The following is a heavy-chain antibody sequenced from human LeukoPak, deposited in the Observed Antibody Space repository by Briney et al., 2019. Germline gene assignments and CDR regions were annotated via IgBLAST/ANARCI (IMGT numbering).Heavy chain of an antibody. Sequence: PAGGSLRLSCAASGFTFSGYSMNWVRQAPGKGLEWVSYISSGGSTVHYADSVKGRFTISRDNAKNSLYLQMNSLRDEDTAVYYCARRYCTSINCYVGILDYWGQGTLVTVSS. CDR1: GFTFSGYS. CDR2: ISSGGSTV. J-gene: IGHJ4*02. CDR3: ARRYCTSINCYVGILDY. V-gene: IGHV3-48*02. D-gene: IGHD2-2*01.